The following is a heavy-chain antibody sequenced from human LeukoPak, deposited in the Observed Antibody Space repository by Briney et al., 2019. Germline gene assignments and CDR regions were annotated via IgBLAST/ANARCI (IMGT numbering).Heavy chain of an antibody. V-gene: IGHV4-34*01. Sequence: PSETLSLTCAVYGGSFSDYYWTWIRQPPGKGLEWIGNIYYSGSTYYNPSLKGRVTISVDTSKNQFSLKLSSVTAADTAVYYCARAFRARYFDLWGRGTLVTVSS. D-gene: IGHD2/OR15-2a*01. CDR2: IYYSGST. CDR1: GGSFSDYY. J-gene: IGHJ2*01. CDR3: ARAFRARYFDL.